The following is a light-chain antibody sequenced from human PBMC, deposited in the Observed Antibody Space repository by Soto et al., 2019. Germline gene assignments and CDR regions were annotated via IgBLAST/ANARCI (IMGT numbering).Light chain of an antibody. J-gene: IGKJ4*01. Sequence: DIQLTQSPSFLSASVGDRVTITCRASQGIDSYLAWHQQRPGKAPKLLIYAASTLQSGVPSRFSGSGSGTEFTLTISSLQPEDFATYYCQQLNSYPLTFGGGTNVEIK. V-gene: IGKV1-9*01. CDR2: AAS. CDR3: QQLNSYPLT. CDR1: QGIDSY.